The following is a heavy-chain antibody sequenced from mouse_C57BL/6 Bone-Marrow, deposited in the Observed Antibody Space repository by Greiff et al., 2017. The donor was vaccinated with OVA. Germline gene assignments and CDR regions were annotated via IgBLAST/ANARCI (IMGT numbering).Heavy chain of an antibody. CDR1: GYSITSGYD. CDR2: ISYSGST. V-gene: IGHV3-1*01. J-gene: IGHJ4*01. CDR3: ARDGSSPYYYAMDY. Sequence: EVMLVESGPGMVKPSQSLSLTCTVTGYSITSGYDWHWIRHFPGNKLEWMGYISYSGSTNYNPSLKSRISITHDTSKNHFFLKLNSVTTEDTATYYCARDGSSPYYYAMDYWGQGTSVTVSS. D-gene: IGHD1-1*01.